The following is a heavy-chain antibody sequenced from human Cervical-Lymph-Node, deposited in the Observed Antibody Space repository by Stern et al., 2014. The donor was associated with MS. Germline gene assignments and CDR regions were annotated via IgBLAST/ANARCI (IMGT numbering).Heavy chain of an antibody. J-gene: IGHJ4*02. CDR2: IIPMFGTA. CDR3: ARTYTSGWLDH. D-gene: IGHD6-19*01. CDR1: GGTFSSYS. Sequence: QVQLVQSGAEVKQPGSSVKVSCKVSGGTFSSYSITWVRQAPGQGLEWIGGIIPMFGTADYEQKFQGRVTITADESTRTGYMELGSLRAEETAIYYCARTYTSGWLDHWGQGTLVTVSS. V-gene: IGHV1-69*01.